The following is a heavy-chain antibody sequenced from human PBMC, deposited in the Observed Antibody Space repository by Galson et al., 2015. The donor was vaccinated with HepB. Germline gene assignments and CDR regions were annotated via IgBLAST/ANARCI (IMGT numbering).Heavy chain of an antibody. D-gene: IGHD2-2*01. J-gene: IGHJ5*02. Sequence: SVKVSCKPSGGTFSSYAISWVRQAPGQGLEWMGRIIPILGIANYAQKFQGRVTITADKSTSTAYMELSSLRSEDTAVYYCARASEGYCSSTSCYLGPFDPWGQGTLVTVSS. CDR3: ARASEGYCSSTSCYLGPFDP. CDR1: GGTFSSYA. V-gene: IGHV1-69*04. CDR2: IIPILGIA.